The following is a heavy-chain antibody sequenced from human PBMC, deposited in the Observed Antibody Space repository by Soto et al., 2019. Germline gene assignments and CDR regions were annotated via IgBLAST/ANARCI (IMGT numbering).Heavy chain of an antibody. Sequence: QVQLVESGGGLVRPGGSLTLSCGVSGFTFKDYYMSWIRQAPGKGLEWVSYMSGSGDTIYYADSVKGRFTISRDNARNSLYLQMTSLRVEDTAVYYCARDYTYCNNGMCYFDYWGQGTLVAVSS. J-gene: IGHJ4*02. V-gene: IGHV3-11*01. CDR2: MSGSGDTI. CDR3: ARDYTYCNNGMCYFDY. CDR1: GFTFKDYY. D-gene: IGHD2-8*01.